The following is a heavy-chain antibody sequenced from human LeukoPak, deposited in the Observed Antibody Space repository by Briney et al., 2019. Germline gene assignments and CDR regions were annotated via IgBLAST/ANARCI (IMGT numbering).Heavy chain of an antibody. J-gene: IGHJ6*03. CDR1: GFTFSDYE. CDR3: ARDATTEIGTVYMDV. Sequence: GGSLRLSCAASGFTFSDYEMNWVRQAPGKGLEWVLHISTSGNIIHYADSVKGRFTISRDNAKNSLYLQMNSLRAEDTALYFCARDATTEIGTVYMDVWGKGTTVTISS. V-gene: IGHV3-48*03. CDR2: ISTSGNII. D-gene: IGHD1-1*01.